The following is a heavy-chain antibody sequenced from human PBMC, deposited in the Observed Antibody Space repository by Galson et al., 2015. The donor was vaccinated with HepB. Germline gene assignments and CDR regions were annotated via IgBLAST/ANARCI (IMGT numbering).Heavy chain of an antibody. CDR3: AKDVGDSSGYYFDY. CDR1: GFTFSTHA. V-gene: IGHV3-23*01. J-gene: IGHJ4*02. D-gene: IGHD6-19*01. CDR2: ISDDGGST. Sequence: SLRLSCAASGFTFSTHAMNWVRQAPGKGLEWVSTISDDGGSTYYADSVKGRFTISRDNSKNTLYLQMNSLRAEDTAVYYCAKDVGDSSGYYFDYWGQGTLVTVSS.